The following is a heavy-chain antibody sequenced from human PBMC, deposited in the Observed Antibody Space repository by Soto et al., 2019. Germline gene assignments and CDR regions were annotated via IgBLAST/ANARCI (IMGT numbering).Heavy chain of an antibody. J-gene: IGHJ4*02. Sequence: GESLKISCAASGFTFSSYAMSWVRHSPGRGLEWVSAISGSGGSTYYADSVKGRFTISRDNSKNTLYLQMNSLRAEDTAVYYCAKDPRRGAVAAPRDYWGQGTLVTVSS. CDR3: AKDPRRGAVAAPRDY. CDR2: ISGSGGST. V-gene: IGHV3-23*01. CDR1: GFTFSSYA. D-gene: IGHD6-19*01.